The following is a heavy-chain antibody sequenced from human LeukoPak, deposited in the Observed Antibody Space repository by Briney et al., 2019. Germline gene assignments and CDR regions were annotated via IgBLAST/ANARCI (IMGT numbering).Heavy chain of an antibody. J-gene: IGHJ4*02. CDR2: IYPDGST. Sequence: SETLSLTCAVYGGSFSGYYWSWIRQPPGKGLEWIGEIYPDGSTNYNPSLKSRVTISVDTSKKQFSLKLSSVTAADTAVYYCARVKGFDYWGQGTPVTVSS. CDR1: GGSFSGYY. V-gene: IGHV4-34*01. CDR3: ARVKGFDY.